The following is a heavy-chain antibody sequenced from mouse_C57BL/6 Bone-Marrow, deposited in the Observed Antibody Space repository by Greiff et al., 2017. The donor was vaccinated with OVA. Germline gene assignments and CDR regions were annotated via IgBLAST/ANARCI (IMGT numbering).Heavy chain of an antibody. V-gene: IGHV3-6*01. J-gene: IGHJ2*01. D-gene: IGHD4-1*01. CDR1: GYSITSGYY. CDR2: ISYDGSN. Sequence: EVQLQESGPGLVKPSQSLSLTCSVTGYSITSGYYWNWIRQFPGNKLEWMGYISYDGSNNYNPSLKNRISITRDTSKNQFFLKLNSVTTEDTATYYCAREAPNWDDEGYWGQGTTLTVSS. CDR3: AREAPNWDDEGY.